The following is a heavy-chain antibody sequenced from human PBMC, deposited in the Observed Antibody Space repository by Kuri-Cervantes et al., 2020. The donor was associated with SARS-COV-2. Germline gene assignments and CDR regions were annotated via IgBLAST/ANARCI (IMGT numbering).Heavy chain of an antibody. CDR3: ARGMVRGLIQSYYYGMDV. CDR1: GYTFSDYY. D-gene: IGHD3-10*01. CDR2: INPNSGGT. Sequence: ASVKVSCKDSGYTFSDYYMYWVRQAPGQGLEWMGWINPNSGGTNYAQKFQGWVTMTRDTSSTGYMELSRLRSDDTAVYYCARGMVRGLIQSYYYGMDVWGQGTTVTVSS. V-gene: IGHV1-2*04. J-gene: IGHJ6*02.